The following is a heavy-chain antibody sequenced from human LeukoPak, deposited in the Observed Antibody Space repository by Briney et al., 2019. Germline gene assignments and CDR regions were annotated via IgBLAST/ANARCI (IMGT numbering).Heavy chain of an antibody. CDR1: GYTFTSYD. V-gene: IGHV1-8*01. CDR2: MNPNSDNT. Sequence: ASVKVSCKASGYTFTSYDINWVRQATGRGLEWMGWMNPNSDNTGYAQKFQGRVTMTRNTSINTAYMELSSLRSEDTAVYYCARGPRLDYAQLAYYYYGMDVWGQGTTVAVSS. CDR3: ARGPRLDYAQLAYYYYGMDV. D-gene: IGHD4-17*01. J-gene: IGHJ6*02.